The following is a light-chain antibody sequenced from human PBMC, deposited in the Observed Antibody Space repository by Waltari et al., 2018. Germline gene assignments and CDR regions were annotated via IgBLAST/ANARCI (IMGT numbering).Light chain of an antibody. CDR2: GAS. CDR3: QQYNEWPPYT. CDR1: QSVSSA. V-gene: IGKV3-15*01. Sequence: EIVMTQSPATLSVSPGERDSLSCRASQSVSSALAWYQQKPGQAPRLLIYGASTRATGIPDRFSGSGSVTEFTLTISSLQSEDSAIYYCQQYNEWPPYTFGQGTKLEI. J-gene: IGKJ2*01.